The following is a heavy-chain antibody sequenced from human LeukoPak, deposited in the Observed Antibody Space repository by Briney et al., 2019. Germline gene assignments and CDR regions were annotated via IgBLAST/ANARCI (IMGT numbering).Heavy chain of an antibody. Sequence: GGSLRLSCAASGFTFSSYAMSWVRQAPGKGLEWVSSISGSAGTYNADSVKGRFTVSGDNSNNILYLQMSSLTAADTAVYYCAKDRSIGTYYTFAHWGQGTLVTVSS. D-gene: IGHD1-26*01. CDR1: GFTFSSYA. V-gene: IGHV3-23*01. J-gene: IGHJ4*02. CDR3: AKDRSIGTYYTFAH. CDR2: ISGSAGT.